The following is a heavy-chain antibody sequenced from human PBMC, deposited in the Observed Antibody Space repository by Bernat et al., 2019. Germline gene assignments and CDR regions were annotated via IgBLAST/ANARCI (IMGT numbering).Heavy chain of an antibody. J-gene: IGHJ6*02. CDR3: ARDHPGYIVVVPAAAYGEGNYYYGMDV. V-gene: IGHV3-30-3*01. Sequence: QVQLVESGGGVVQPGRSLRLSCAASGFTFSSYAMHWVRQAPGKGLEWVAVISYDGSNKYYADSVKGRFTISRDKSKNTLYLQMNSLRAEDTAVYYCARDHPGYIVVVPAAAYGEGNYYYGMDVWGQGTTVTVSS. CDR2: ISYDGSNK. CDR1: GFTFSSYA. D-gene: IGHD2-2*01.